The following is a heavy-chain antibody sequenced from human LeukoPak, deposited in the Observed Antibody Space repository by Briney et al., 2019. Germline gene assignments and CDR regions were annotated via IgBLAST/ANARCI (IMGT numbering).Heavy chain of an antibody. CDR1: GFTFSSHW. CDR3: ARDRAMDDY. V-gene: IGHV3-74*01. D-gene: IGHD2-8*01. Sequence: GGSLRLSCADSGFTFSSHWMHWVRQAPGKRLVWVSRIKYDASSTSYADSVKGRFTISRDNARNSLYLHMNSLGAEDTAVYYCARDRAMDDYWGQGTLVTVSS. CDR2: IKYDASST. J-gene: IGHJ4*02.